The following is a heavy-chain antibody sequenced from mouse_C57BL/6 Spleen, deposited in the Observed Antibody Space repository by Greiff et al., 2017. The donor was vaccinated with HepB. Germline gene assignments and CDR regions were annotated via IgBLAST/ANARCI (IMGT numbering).Heavy chain of an antibody. Sequence: VKLQESGAELVRPGASVTLSCKASGYTFTDYEMHWVKQTPVHGLEWIGAIDPETGGTAYNQKFKGKAILTADKSSSTAYMELRSLTSEDSAVYYCTRFDYDGVFDYWGQGTTLTVSS. J-gene: IGHJ2*01. CDR2: IDPETGGT. V-gene: IGHV1-15*01. CDR1: GYTFTDYE. CDR3: TRFDYDGVFDY. D-gene: IGHD2-4*01.